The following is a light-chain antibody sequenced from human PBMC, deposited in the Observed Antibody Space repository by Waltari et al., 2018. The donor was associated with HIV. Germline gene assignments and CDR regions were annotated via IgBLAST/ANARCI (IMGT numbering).Light chain of an antibody. V-gene: IGLV2-23*02. CDR3: CSYAGSSTGVV. CDR1: SSDVGSYNL. CDR2: EVS. Sequence: QSALTQPASVSGSPGQSITISCTGTSSDVGSYNLVSWYQQPPGKAPKLMIYEVSKRPSGVSNRFSGSKSGNTASLTISGLQAEDEADYYCCSYAGSSTGVVFGGGTKLTVL. J-gene: IGLJ2*01.